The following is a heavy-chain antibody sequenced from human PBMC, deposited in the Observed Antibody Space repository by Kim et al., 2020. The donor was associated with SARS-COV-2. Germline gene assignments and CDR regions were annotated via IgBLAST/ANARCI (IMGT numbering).Heavy chain of an antibody. CDR2: IYYSGST. J-gene: IGHJ6*02. CDR1: GGSISSGGYY. D-gene: IGHD2-2*01. V-gene: IGHV4-31*03. CDR3: ARDPLKYPVPLDYYYYYGMVV. Sequence: SETLSLTCTVSGGSISSGGYYWSWIRQHPGKGLEWIGYIYYSGSTYYNPSLKSRVTISVDTSKNQFSLKLSSVTAADTAVYYCARDPLKYPVPLDYYYYYGMVVWGGGTTVTVSS.